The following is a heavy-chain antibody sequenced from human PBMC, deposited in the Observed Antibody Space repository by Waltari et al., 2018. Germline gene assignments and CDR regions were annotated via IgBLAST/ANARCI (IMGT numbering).Heavy chain of an antibody. J-gene: IGHJ3*02. Sequence: QVQLVQSGAEVKKPGSSVKVSCKASGDTFSTYDITWVRQAPGQGLEWMGGIIPIFDTPSYPQKFQGGVTITAEASTKTAYMELSSLRSEDTAVYYCARDVSLVVTDDDPDIWGQGTMVTVSS. V-gene: IGHV1-69*12. CDR1: GDTFSTYD. D-gene: IGHD3-16*01. CDR2: IIPIFDTP. CDR3: ARDVSLVVTDDDPDI.